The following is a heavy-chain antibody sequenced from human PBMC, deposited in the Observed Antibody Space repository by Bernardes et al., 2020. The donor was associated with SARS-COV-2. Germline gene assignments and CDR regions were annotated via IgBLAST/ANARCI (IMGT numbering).Heavy chain of an antibody. Sequence: ETLPLTCTVSGGSISSANWWSWVRQPPGKGLEWVANIKGDGSQRSSADSLRGRFVISRDNAKNLLYLQMDSLRAEDTAVYYCARIDDVTGRDYWGQGTLVTVSS. CDR3: ARIDDVTGRDY. CDR1: GGSISSANW. CDR2: IKGDGSQR. D-gene: IGHD3-9*01. V-gene: IGHV3-7*01. J-gene: IGHJ4*02.